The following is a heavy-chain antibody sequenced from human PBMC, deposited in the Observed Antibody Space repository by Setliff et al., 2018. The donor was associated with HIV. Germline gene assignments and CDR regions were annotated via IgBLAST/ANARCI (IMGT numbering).Heavy chain of an antibody. CDR1: GGSISSGDYY. Sequence: SETLSLTCTVSGGSISSGDYYWSWIRQHPRKGLEWIGYIYYTGSTYYNPSLKSRVTISVDKSKNQFSLKLSSVTAADTAVYYCARDPFYYGSGSYQTFDYWGQGTLVTVSS. J-gene: IGHJ4*02. CDR3: ARDPFYYGSGSYQTFDY. D-gene: IGHD3-10*01. CDR2: IYYTGST. V-gene: IGHV4-31*03.